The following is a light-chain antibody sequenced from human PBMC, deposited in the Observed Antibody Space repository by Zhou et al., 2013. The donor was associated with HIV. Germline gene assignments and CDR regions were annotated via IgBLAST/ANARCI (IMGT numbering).Light chain of an antibody. CDR1: PGISNY. CDR3: LQHNSLPQT. Sequence: DIQMTQSPSSLSASVGDRVTITCRASPGISNYLAWYQQKPGKVPKLLIYAASTLQSGVPSRFSGSGSGTDFTLTISSLQLEDFATYYCLQHNSLPQTFGQGTKVEIK. V-gene: IGKV1-27*01. CDR2: AAS. J-gene: IGKJ1*01.